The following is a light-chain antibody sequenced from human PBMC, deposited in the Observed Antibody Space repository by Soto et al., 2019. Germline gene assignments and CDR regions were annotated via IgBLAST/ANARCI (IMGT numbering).Light chain of an antibody. CDR2: SAS. J-gene: IGKJ1*01. Sequence: DIQMTQSPSPLSASVGDRVTVTCRASKTIYTYLNWYQHKPGKAPKLLIYSASTLQSGGPSGFSGSGSGTEFTLTISSLQPEDFAVDYCQQSYTTPPRTFVQGTKVEI. CDR3: QQSYTTPPRT. V-gene: IGKV1-39*01. CDR1: KTIYTY.